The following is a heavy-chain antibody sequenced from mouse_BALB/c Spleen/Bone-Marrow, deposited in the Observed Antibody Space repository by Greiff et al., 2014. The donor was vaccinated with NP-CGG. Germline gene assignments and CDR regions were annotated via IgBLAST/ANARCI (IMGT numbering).Heavy chain of an antibody. CDR3: ARDNDYDYDGAWFAY. Sequence: VQLKESGGGLVQPGGSLKLSCAASGFTFSSYGMSWVRQTPDKRLELVATINSNGGSTYYPDSVKGRFTISRDNAKNALYLKMSSLKSEDTAMDYWARDNDYDYDGAWFAYWGQGTLITVSA. CDR2: INSNGGST. D-gene: IGHD2-4*01. CDR1: GFTFSSYG. V-gene: IGHV5-6-3*01. J-gene: IGHJ3*01.